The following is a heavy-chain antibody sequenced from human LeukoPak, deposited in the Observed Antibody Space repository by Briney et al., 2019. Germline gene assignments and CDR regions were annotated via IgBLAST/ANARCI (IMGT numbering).Heavy chain of an antibody. Sequence: SETLSLTCTVSGGSISSYYWSWIRQPPGKGLKWIGYIYYSGSTNYNPSLKSRVTISVDTSKNQFSLKLSSVTAADTAVYYCARAEALLTMVRGVIPEYFQHWGQGTLVTVSS. CDR1: GGSISSYY. D-gene: IGHD3-10*01. J-gene: IGHJ1*01. V-gene: IGHV4-59*01. CDR2: IYYSGST. CDR3: ARAEALLTMVRGVIPEYFQH.